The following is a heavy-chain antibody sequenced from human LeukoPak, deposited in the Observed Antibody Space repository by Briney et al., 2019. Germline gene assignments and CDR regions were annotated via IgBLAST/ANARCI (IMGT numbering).Heavy chain of an antibody. CDR3: AKDEGSSWLFDY. CDR2: ISCDGSNK. D-gene: IGHD6-13*01. Sequence: GGSLRLSCAASGFTFSSYGMHWVRQAPGKGLEWVAVISCDGSNKYYADSVKGRFTISRDNSKNTLYLQMNSLRAEDTAVYYCAKDEGSSWLFDYWGQGTLVTVSS. J-gene: IGHJ4*02. V-gene: IGHV3-30*18. CDR1: GFTFSSYG.